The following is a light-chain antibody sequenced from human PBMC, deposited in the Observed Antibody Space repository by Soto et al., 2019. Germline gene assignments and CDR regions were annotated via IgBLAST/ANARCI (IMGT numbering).Light chain of an antibody. J-gene: IGKJ1*01. CDR2: LAA. CDR1: QSISTY. Sequence: DVRMNQYPPSLSAYVGDSVTITCRASQSISTYLNWYQQKPGRAPKVVIYLAANLQSGVPSRFSGSGSGTDFTLTIIVLQPGDSATDFCQQSFGITWTFGQGTKVDIK. CDR3: QQSFGITWT. V-gene: IGKV1-39*01.